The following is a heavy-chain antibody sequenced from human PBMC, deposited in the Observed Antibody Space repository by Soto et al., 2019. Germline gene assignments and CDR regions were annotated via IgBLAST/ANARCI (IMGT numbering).Heavy chain of an antibody. Sequence: GGSLRLSCAASGFTVSSNYMSWVRQAPGKGLEWVSVIYSGGSTHYADSVKGRFTISRDNSNNTLYLQMNSLRAEDTAVYYCARDQVHSSGWPNFDAFDMWGQGTMVTVSS. V-gene: IGHV3-53*01. D-gene: IGHD6-19*01. J-gene: IGHJ3*02. CDR1: GFTVSSNY. CDR2: IYSGGST. CDR3: ARDQVHSSGWPNFDAFDM.